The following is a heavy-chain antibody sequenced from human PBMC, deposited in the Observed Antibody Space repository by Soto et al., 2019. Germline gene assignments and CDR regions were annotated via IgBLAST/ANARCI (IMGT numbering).Heavy chain of an antibody. D-gene: IGHD1-7*01. V-gene: IGHV3-33*01. CDR2: IWYDGSNK. CDR1: GFTFSSYG. CDR3: ARDLGLTWNYGGFDY. Sequence: LRLSCAASGFTFSSYGMHWVRQAPGKGLEWVAVIWYDGSNKYYADSVKGRFTISRDNSKNTLYLLMNSLRAEDTAVYYCARDLGLTWNYGGFDYWGQGTLVTVSS. J-gene: IGHJ4*02.